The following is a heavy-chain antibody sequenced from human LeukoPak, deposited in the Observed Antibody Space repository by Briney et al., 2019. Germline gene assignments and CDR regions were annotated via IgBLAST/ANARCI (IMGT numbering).Heavy chain of an antibody. V-gene: IGHV4-38-2*01. CDR3: ARAPYYGDYGATGWFDP. CDR1: GYSISSGYY. J-gene: IGHJ5*02. Sequence: SETLSLTCAVSGYSISSGYYWGWIRQPPGKGLEWIGSIYHSGSTYYNPSLKSRVTISVDTSKNQFSLKLSSVTVADTAVYYCARAPYYGDYGATGWFDPWGQGTLVTVSS. CDR2: IYHSGST. D-gene: IGHD4-17*01.